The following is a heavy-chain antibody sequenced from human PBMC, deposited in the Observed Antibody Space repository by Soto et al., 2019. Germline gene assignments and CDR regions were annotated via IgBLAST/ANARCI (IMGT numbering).Heavy chain of an antibody. V-gene: IGHV4-59*01. Sequence: SETLSLTCTVSGGSISSYYWSWIRQPPGKGLEWIGYIYYSGSTNYNPSLKSRVTISVDTSKNQFSLKLSSVTAADTAVYYCARAIRYSSGWFIWFDPWGQGTLVTVSS. CDR2: IYYSGST. J-gene: IGHJ5*02. D-gene: IGHD6-19*01. CDR1: GGSISSYY. CDR3: ARAIRYSSGWFIWFDP.